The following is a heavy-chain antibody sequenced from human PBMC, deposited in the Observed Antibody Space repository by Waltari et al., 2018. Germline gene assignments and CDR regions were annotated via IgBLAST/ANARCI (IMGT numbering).Heavy chain of an antibody. V-gene: IGHV1-18*04. CDR2: INTVTGKT. CDR1: GYTLTSNG. Sequence: QVQLVQSGAEVTKPGASVKVSCRASGYTLTSNGISWVRQAPGQGLAWMGWINTVTGKTDYAQKFQGRVTMSTDTSTSTVHMELWSLRSDDTAVYYCAREPLLLDYWGQGTLVTVSS. CDR3: AREPLLLDY. J-gene: IGHJ4*02.